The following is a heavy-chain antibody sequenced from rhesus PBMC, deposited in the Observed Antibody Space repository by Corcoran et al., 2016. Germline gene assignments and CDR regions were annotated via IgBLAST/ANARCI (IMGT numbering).Heavy chain of an antibody. CDR2: INGNSGST. V-gene: IGHV4-80*01. CDR1: GASISSYW. CDR3: TTLIDS. Sequence: QVQLQESGPGLVKPSETLSLTCTVSGASISSYWWSWIRQPPGKGLEWIGEINGNSGSTNYHPSLKSRVTISRDTSKNQFSLILSSVTAADSALYFCTTLIDSWGQGVLVTVSS. J-gene: IGHJ4*01.